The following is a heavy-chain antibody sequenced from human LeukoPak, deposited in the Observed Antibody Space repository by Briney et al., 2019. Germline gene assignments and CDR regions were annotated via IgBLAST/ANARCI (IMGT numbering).Heavy chain of an antibody. CDR1: GFTFSDYY. CDR2: ISSSGSTI. D-gene: IGHD6-25*01. V-gene: IGHV3-11*04. Sequence: GGSLRLSCAASGFTFSDYYMSWIRQAPGKGLEWVSYISSSGSTIYYADSVKGRFTISRDNAKNSLYLQMNGLRAEDTAVYYCARDRAGATENWFDLWGQGTLVTVSS. CDR3: ARDRAGATENWFDL. J-gene: IGHJ5*02.